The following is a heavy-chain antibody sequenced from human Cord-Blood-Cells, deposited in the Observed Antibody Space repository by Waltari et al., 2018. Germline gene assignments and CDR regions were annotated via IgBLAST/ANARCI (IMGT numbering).Heavy chain of an antibody. J-gene: IGHJ4*02. CDR3: ARVGMDFVFDY. V-gene: IGHV1-69*09. CDR1: RGTFSSYA. Sequence: QVQLVQSGAEEQKPWLSVKVSFKASRGTFSSYATSWLRQAPGQGLEWNGRIIPILGIANYAQKCQGRVTITADKSTSTAYMELSSLRSEETAVYYCARVGMDFVFDYWGQGTLVTVSS. CDR2: IIPILGIA. D-gene: IGHD2-2*03.